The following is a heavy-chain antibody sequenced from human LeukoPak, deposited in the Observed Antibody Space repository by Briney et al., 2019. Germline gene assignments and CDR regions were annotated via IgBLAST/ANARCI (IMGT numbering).Heavy chain of an antibody. CDR3: ASSTMVRGVFDY. Sequence: PGGSLRLSCATSGFTFRSYGMSWVRPAPGKGLEWVSAISGSGGSTYYADSVKGRFTISRDNAKNSLYLQMNSLRAEDTAVYYCASSTMVRGVFDYWGQGTLVTVSS. J-gene: IGHJ4*02. D-gene: IGHD3-10*01. CDR2: ISGSGGST. CDR1: GFTFRSYG. V-gene: IGHV3-23*01.